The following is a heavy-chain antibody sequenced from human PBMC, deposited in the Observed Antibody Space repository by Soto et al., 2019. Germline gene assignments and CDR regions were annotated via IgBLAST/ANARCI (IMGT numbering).Heavy chain of an antibody. D-gene: IGHD6-19*01. Sequence: PSEPLSVTCTVSFGSISGDYWICILQSPGKGLEWIGHIFYSGSTNYNPSLKSRVTLSADTSKNQFSLRLSSVTAADTAVYYCARVGSSGWSPDYWGQGILVTVSS. J-gene: IGHJ4*02. CDR1: FGSISGDY. V-gene: IGHV4-59*01. CDR2: IFYSGST. CDR3: ARVGSSGWSPDY.